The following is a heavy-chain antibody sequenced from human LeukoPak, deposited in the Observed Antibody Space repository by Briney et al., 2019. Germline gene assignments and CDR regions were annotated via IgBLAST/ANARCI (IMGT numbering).Heavy chain of an antibody. J-gene: IGHJ4*02. CDR3: ARASFRGWYGSGDY. V-gene: IGHV1-18*01. Sequence: GASVKVSCEASGYTFTSYGISWVRQAPGQGLEWMGWISAYNGNTNYAQKLQGRVTMTTDTSTSTAYMELRSLRSNDTAVYYCARASFRGWYGSGDYWGQGTLVTVSS. D-gene: IGHD6-19*01. CDR1: GYTFTSYG. CDR2: ISAYNGNT.